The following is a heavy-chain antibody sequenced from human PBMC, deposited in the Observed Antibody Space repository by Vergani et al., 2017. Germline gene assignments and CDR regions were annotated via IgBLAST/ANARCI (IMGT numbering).Heavy chain of an antibody. CDR2: ISGSGGST. Sequence: EVQLLESGGGLVQPGGSLRLSCAASGFTFSSYAMSWVRQAPGKGLEWVSAISGSGGSTYYADSVKGRFTISRDNSKNTLYLQMNRLGSEDPAVYYCARDGGGNSGDGAFDIWGQGTMVTVSS. J-gene: IGHJ3*02. CDR1: GFTFSSYA. D-gene: IGHD4-23*01. CDR3: ARDGGGNSGDGAFDI. V-gene: IGHV3-23*01.